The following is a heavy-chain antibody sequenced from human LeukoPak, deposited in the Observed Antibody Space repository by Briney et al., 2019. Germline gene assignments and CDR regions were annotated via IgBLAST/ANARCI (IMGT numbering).Heavy chain of an antibody. CDR2: IYYSGST. J-gene: IGHJ4*02. D-gene: IGHD6-13*01. V-gene: IGHV4-59*08. CDR1: GGSISSYY. Sequence: PSETLSLTCTVSGGSISSYYWSWIRQPPGKGLEWIGYIYYSGSTNYNPSLKSRVTISVDTSKNQFSLKLSSVTAADTAVYYCARGGSEQQLVFDYWGQGTLVTVSS. CDR3: ARGGSEQQLVFDY.